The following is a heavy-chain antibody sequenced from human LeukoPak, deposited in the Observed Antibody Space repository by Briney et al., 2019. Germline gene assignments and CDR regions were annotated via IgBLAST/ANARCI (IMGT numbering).Heavy chain of an antibody. D-gene: IGHD2-21*02. V-gene: IGHV1-69*05. CDR3: ARDEAAYCGGDCSEDAFDI. CDR2: IIPIFGTA. CDR1: GGTFSSYA. Sequence: ASVKVSCKASGGTFSSYAISWVRQAPGQGLEWMGGIIPIFGTANYAQKLQGRVTMTTDTSTSTAYMELRSLRSDDTAVYYCARDEAAYCGGDCSEDAFDIWGQGTMVTVSS. J-gene: IGHJ3*02.